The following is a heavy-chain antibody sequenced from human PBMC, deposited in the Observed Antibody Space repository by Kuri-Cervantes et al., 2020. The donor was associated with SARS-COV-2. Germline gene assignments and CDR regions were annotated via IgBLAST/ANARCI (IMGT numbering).Heavy chain of an antibody. CDR2: IIPIFGTA. J-gene: IGHJ5*02. V-gene: IGHV1-69*05. CDR1: GYTFTGYY. D-gene: IGHD3-3*01. CDR3: ATVRVTIFGVVIIGGWFDP. Sequence: SVKVSCKASGYTFTGYYMHWVRQAPGQGLEWMGGIIPIFGTANYAQKFQGRVTITTDESTSTAYMELSSLRSEDTAVYYCATVRVTIFGVVIIGGWFDPWGQGTLVTVSS.